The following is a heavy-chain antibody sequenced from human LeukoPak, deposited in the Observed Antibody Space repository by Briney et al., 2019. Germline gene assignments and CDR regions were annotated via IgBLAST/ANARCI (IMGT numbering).Heavy chain of an antibody. Sequence: GGSLRLSCAASGFTFSNYWMSWVRQAPGKGLEWVANIDPDGSETQYVGSVKGRFTTSRDNAKNSLYLQMNNLRAQDTAIYHCARIWYYGDNNWRYFDYWGQGTLVTVSS. CDR2: IDPDGSET. V-gene: IGHV3-7*01. CDR3: ARIWYYGDNNWRYFDY. J-gene: IGHJ4*02. CDR1: GFTFSNYW. D-gene: IGHD1-20*01.